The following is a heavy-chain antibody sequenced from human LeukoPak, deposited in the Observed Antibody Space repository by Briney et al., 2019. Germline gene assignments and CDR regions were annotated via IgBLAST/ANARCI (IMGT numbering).Heavy chain of an antibody. CDR2: IKKDGSEK. V-gene: IGHV3-7*01. Sequence: PGGSLRLSCAASGFTFSSYGMHWVRQAPGKGLEWVANIKKDGSEKQYVDSVKGRFTISRDNAKNSLYLQMNSLRVEDTAVYYCARDPVQDFDYWGQGTLVTVSS. CDR1: GFTFSSYG. CDR3: ARDPVQDFDY. J-gene: IGHJ4*02.